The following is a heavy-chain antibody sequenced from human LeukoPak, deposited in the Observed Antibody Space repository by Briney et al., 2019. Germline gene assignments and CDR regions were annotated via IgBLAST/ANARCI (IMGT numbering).Heavy chain of an antibody. CDR3: ARASLTYYYDSSGYSNDSYYYYYMDV. D-gene: IGHD3-22*01. Sequence: SETLSLTCTVSGGSISSYYWSWIRQPPGKGLEWIGYIYYSGSTNYNPSLKSRVTISVDTSKNQFSLKLSSVTAADTAVYYCARASLTYYYDSSGYSNDSYYYYYMDVWGKGTTITVSS. CDR1: GGSISSYY. CDR2: IYYSGST. V-gene: IGHV4-59*01. J-gene: IGHJ6*03.